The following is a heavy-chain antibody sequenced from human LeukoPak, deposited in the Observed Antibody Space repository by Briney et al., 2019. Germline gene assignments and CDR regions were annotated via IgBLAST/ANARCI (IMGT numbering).Heavy chain of an antibody. CDR1: GFTFSSYA. CDR2: ISSGGDNT. V-gene: IGHV3-23*01. D-gene: IGHD3-3*01. CDR3: ARSLTRITIFGVQMRDAFDI. Sequence: GGSLRLSCAASGFTFSSYAMSWVRQAPGKGLEWVSSISSGGDNTYYAVSVKGRFTISRDNSKNTLYLQMNSLRAEDTAVYYCARSLTRITIFGVQMRDAFDIWGQGTMVTVSS. J-gene: IGHJ3*02.